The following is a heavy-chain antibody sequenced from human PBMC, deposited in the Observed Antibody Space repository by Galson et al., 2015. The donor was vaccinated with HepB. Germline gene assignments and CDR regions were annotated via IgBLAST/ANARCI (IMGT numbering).Heavy chain of an antibody. CDR2: VSGSGGST. Sequence: SLRLSCAASGFTFSSYAMSWVHQAPGKGLEWVSIVSGSGGSTYYADSVKGRFTISRDNSKNTLYLQMNSLRAEDTAVYFCAKDPGYCTSTSCHRHWYFDLWGRGTLVTVSS. V-gene: IGHV3-23*01. D-gene: IGHD2-2*03. CDR1: GFTFSSYA. CDR3: AKDPGYCTSTSCHRHWYFDL. J-gene: IGHJ2*01.